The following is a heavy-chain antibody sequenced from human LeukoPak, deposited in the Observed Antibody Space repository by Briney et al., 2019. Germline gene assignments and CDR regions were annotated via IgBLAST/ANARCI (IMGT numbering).Heavy chain of an antibody. V-gene: IGHV3-53*01. J-gene: IGHJ4*02. CDR1: GFTVTTTY. Sequence: PGGSLRLSCAASGFTVTTTYMSWVRQAPGKGLEWVSIIYSGGNAYYADSVKGRFTISRDNSKNTLYLQRNSLRAEDTAVYYWARGGDRGAYCGGDCYGYWGQGTLVTVSS. CDR2: IYSGGNA. CDR3: ARGGDRGAYCGGDCYGY. D-gene: IGHD2-21*01.